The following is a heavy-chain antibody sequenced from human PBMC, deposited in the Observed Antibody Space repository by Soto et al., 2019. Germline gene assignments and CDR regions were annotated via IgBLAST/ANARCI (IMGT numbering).Heavy chain of an antibody. CDR3: AKDLSWNSYYFDY. D-gene: IGHD1-7*01. CDR1: GFTFNTYA. CDR2: ISASGGST. J-gene: IGHJ4*02. Sequence: ESGGGLVQPGGSLRLSCAASGFTFNTYAMNWVRQAPGKGLEWVSAISASGGSTYYADSVKGRFTISRDNSKNTLYLQMNSLRAEDTAVYYCAKDLSWNSYYFDYWGQGTLVTVSS. V-gene: IGHV3-23*01.